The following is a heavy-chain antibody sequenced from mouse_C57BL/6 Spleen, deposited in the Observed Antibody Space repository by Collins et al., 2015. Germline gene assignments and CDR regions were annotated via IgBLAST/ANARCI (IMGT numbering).Heavy chain of an antibody. CDR3: TTPPPFAY. Sequence: EVQLQQSGAELVRPGASVKLSCTASGFNIKDDYMHWVKQRPEQGLEWIGWIDPENGDTEYASKFQGKATITADTSSNTAYLQLSSLTSEDTAVYYCTTPPPFAYWGQGTLVTVSA. J-gene: IGHJ3*01. CDR1: GFNIKDDY. V-gene: IGHV14-4*01. CDR2: IDPENGDT.